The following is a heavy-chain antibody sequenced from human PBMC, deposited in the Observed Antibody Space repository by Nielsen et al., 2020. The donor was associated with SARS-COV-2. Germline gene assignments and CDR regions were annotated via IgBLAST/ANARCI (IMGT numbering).Heavy chain of an antibody. CDR2: INTNTGNP. J-gene: IGHJ6*02. CDR3: ARDLYDFWSGYFQGDYYYYYGMDV. D-gene: IGHD3-3*01. V-gene: IGHV7-4-1*02. CDR1: GYTFTSYA. Sequence: ASVKVSCKASGYTFTSYAMNWVRQAPGQGLEWMGWINTNTGNPTYAQGFTGRFVFSLDTSVSTAYLQISSLKAEDTAVYYCARDLYDFWSGYFQGDYYYYYGMDVWGQGTTVTVSS.